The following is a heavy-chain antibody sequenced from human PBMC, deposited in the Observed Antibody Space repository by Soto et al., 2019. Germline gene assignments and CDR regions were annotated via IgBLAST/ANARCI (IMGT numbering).Heavy chain of an antibody. CDR3: ARGEARGLTYYDFWSGSKGYYYYGMDV. D-gene: IGHD3-3*01. V-gene: IGHV4-59*01. J-gene: IGHJ6*02. CDR2: IYYSGGT. CDR1: GGSISSYY. Sequence: PSETLSLTCTVSGGSISSYYWSWIRQPPGKGLEWIGYIYYSGGTNYNPSLKSRVTISVDTSKNQFSLKLSSVTAADTAVYYCARGEARGLTYYDFWSGSKGYYYYGMDVWGQGTTVTVSS.